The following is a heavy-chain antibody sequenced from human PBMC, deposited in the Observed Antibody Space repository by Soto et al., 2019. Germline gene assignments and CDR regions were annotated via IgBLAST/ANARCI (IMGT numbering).Heavy chain of an antibody. CDR3: ARGMSSSWYRIGYGMDV. V-gene: IGHV1-3*01. J-gene: IGHJ6*02. CDR1: GYPFTSYA. Sequence: XSVKVSCKASGYPFTSYAMHWVRQAPGQRLEWMGWINAGNGNTKYSQKFQGRVTITRDTSASTAYMELSSLRSEDTAVYYCARGMSSSWYRIGYGMDVWGQGTTVTVSS. D-gene: IGHD6-13*01. CDR2: INAGNGNT.